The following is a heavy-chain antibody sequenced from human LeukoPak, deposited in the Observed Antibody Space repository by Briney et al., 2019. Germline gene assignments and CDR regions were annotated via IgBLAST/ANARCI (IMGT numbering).Heavy chain of an antibody. CDR3: ARHTDSSGDYDP. V-gene: IGHV4-38-2*02. Sequence: PSETLSLTCTVSGYSISSGYYWGWIRQPPGKGLEWIGYIYYSGSTNYNPSLKSRVTISLDTSKNQFSLKLSSVTAADTAVYYCARHTDSSGDYDPWGQGTLVTVSS. CDR2: IYYSGST. J-gene: IGHJ5*02. D-gene: IGHD3-22*01. CDR1: GYSISSGYY.